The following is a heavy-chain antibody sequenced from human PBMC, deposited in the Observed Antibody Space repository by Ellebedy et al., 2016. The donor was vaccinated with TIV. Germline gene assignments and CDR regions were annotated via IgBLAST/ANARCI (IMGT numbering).Heavy chain of an antibody. Sequence: MPSETLSLTCTVSGGSISSYYWSWIRQPPGKGLAWNGYIYYSGSTSSNPSLKSRVTTSVDTSKNQFPLRLSSVTAADTAVYYCARLPLLGRYNGFDPWGQGTLVTVSS. D-gene: IGHD2-15*01. CDR3: ARLPLLGRYNGFDP. CDR1: GGSISSYY. CDR2: IYYSGST. J-gene: IGHJ5*02. V-gene: IGHV4-59*08.